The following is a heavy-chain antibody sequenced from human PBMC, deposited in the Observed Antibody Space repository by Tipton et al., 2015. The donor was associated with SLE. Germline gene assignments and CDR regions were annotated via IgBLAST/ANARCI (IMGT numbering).Heavy chain of an antibody. J-gene: IGHJ3*02. CDR1: GGSLSSYY. CDR2: IYYSGST. V-gene: IGHV4-59*01. Sequence: TLSLTCTVSGGSLSSYYWSWIRQPPGKGLEWIGYIYYSGSTNYNPSLKSRVTISVDTSKNQFSLKLSSVTAADTAVYYCARDGPGKAFDIWGQGTMVTVSS. D-gene: IGHD3-10*01. CDR3: ARDGPGKAFDI.